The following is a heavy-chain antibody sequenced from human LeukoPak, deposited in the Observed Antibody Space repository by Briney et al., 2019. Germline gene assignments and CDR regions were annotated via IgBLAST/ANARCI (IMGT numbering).Heavy chain of an antibody. V-gene: IGHV3-23*01. Sequence: GGSLRLSCAPSAFTFSKYAMTWVRQAPGKGLEWVSSIRAGAGNTYYADSVKGRFTITRDNSKNTLYLQMNSLRAEDTAVYYCAKDPNGDYVGAFDNWGQGTMVTVSS. CDR2: IRAGAGNT. J-gene: IGHJ3*02. CDR3: AKDPNGDYVGAFDN. D-gene: IGHD4-17*01. CDR1: AFTFSKYA.